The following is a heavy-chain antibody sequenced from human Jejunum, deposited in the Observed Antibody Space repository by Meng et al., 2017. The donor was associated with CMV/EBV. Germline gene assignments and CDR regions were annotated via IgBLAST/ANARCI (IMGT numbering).Heavy chain of an antibody. J-gene: IGHJ4*02. CDR2: IPGSGAST. D-gene: IGHD3-22*01. CDR1: GFTFRNEA. CDR3: AVAWLKVEY. V-gene: IGHV3-23*01. Sequence: LRLSCVASGFTFRNEAMSWVRQAPGKGLEWVSSIPGSGASTHYADSVKGRFTISRDNSRNNLYLQLDSLRAEDTAVYYCAVAWLKVEYWGQGTLVTVSS.